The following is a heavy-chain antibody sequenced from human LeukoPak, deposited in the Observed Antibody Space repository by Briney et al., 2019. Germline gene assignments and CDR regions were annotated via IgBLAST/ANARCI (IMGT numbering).Heavy chain of an antibody. V-gene: IGHV3-23*01. D-gene: IGHD6-19*01. CDR1: GFTFSSYA. CDR3: AKDSEGASGWYVVGIDY. J-gene: IGHJ4*02. Sequence: GGSLRLSCAASGFTFSSYAMSWVRQAPVKGLEWVSAISGSGGSTYYADSVKGRFTISRDNSENTLYLQMNSLRAEDTAVYYCAKDSEGASGWYVVGIDYWGQGTLVTVSS. CDR2: ISGSGGST.